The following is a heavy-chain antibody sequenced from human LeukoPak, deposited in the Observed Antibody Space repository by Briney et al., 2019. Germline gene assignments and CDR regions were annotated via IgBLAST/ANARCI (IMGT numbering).Heavy chain of an antibody. CDR2: IIPIFGTA. CDR1: GGTFSSYA. CDR3: ARAGDYGGNSLLNWSDP. V-gene: IGHV1-69*05. J-gene: IGHJ5*02. D-gene: IGHD4-23*01. Sequence: ASVKVSCKASGGTFSSYAISWVRQAPGQGLEWMGGIIPIFGTANYAQKFQGRVTITTDESTSTAYMELSSLRSEDTAVYYCARAGDYGGNSLLNWSDPWGQGTLVTVSS.